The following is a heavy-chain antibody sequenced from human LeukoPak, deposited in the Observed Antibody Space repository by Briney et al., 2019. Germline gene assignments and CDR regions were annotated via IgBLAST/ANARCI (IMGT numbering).Heavy chain of an antibody. Sequence: SETLSLTCTVSGGSIISGGYYWSWIRQPPGKGLEWIGYIYHTGLTYYNPSLKSRVTISVDRSKNQFSLELTSLTAADTAVYYCARQWDYYGSGSYLDYWGQGTLVTVSS. D-gene: IGHD3-10*01. J-gene: IGHJ4*02. CDR1: GGSIISGGYY. CDR2: IYHTGLT. V-gene: IGHV4-30-2*01. CDR3: ARQWDYYGSGSYLDY.